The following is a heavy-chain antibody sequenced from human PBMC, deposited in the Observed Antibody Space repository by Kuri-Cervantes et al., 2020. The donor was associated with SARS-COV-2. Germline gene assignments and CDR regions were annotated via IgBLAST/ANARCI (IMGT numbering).Heavy chain of an antibody. J-gene: IGHJ4*02. CDR1: GFTFSSYA. Sequence: GESLKISCAASGFTFSSYAMSWVRQAPGKGLEWVSVIYSCGSTYYADSVKGRFTISRDNSKNTLYLQMNGLRAEDTAVYYCARVRYSGSYSLDYWGQGTLVTVSS. V-gene: IGHV3-53*01. CDR2: IYSCGST. CDR3: ARVRYSGSYSLDY. D-gene: IGHD1-26*01.